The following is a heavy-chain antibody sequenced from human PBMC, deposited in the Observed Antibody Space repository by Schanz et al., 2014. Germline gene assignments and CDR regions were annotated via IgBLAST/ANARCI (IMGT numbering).Heavy chain of an antibody. CDR3: ARVVAAAPQGCNY. Sequence: VQLVESGGGLVKPGESLRLSCAASGFSLSSYNMNWVRQAPGKGLEWVSGISGSGGSTDYADSVKGRFSISRDNSKNTLYLQMNSLRVEDTAVYYCARVVAAAPQGCNYWGRGTLVTVSS. CDR2: ISGSGGST. CDR1: GFSLSSYN. D-gene: IGHD2-15*01. J-gene: IGHJ4*02. V-gene: IGHV3-23*04.